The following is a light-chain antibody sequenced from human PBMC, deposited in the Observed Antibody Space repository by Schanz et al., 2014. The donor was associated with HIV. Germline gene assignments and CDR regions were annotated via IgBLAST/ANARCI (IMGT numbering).Light chain of an antibody. CDR3: QQCVNYPYT. Sequence: DIQMTQSPSTLSASVGDRISITCRARQSVSTWLAWYQQKPGKAPKLLIYQASILETGVPSRFSGSGSGTSFTLTITSLQPDDFATYYCQQCVNYPYTFGQGTKLDSK. CDR2: QAS. J-gene: IGKJ2*01. V-gene: IGKV1-5*03. CDR1: QSVSTW.